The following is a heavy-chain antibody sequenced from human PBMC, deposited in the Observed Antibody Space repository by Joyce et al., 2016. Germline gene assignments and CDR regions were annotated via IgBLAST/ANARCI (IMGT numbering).Heavy chain of an antibody. D-gene: IGHD2-21*02. CDR1: GGSISGSSYY. V-gene: IGHV4-39*07. CDR3: ARTGVMGTAVHHFEY. Sequence: QLQESGPGLVRPSETLSLTCSVSGGSISGSSYYWGWIRQSPGKGLEWLGSIHRSGTTYDNPSLKSRVIMSVDTSKNQFSLRLNSVSAADTAVYYCARTGVMGTAVHHFEYWGQGTLVTVSS. J-gene: IGHJ4*02. CDR2: IHRSGTT.